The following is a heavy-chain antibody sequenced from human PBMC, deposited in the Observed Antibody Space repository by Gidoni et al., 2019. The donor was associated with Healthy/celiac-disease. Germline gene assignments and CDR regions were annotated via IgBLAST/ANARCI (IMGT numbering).Heavy chain of an antibody. CDR3: ARDWASRGLYYYYMDV. CDR2: IYTSGST. J-gene: IGHJ6*03. Sequence: QVQLQESGPGLVKPSETLSLTCTVSGGSISSYYWSWIRQPAGKGLEWIGRIYTSGSTNYNPSLKSRVTMSVDTSKNQFSLKLSSVTAADTAVYYCARDWASRGLYYYYMDVWGKGTTVTVSS. V-gene: IGHV4-4*07. CDR1: GGSISSYY. D-gene: IGHD6-13*01.